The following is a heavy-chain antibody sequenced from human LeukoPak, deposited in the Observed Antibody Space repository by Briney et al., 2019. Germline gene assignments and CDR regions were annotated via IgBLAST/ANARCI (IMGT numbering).Heavy chain of an antibody. D-gene: IGHD3-3*01. CDR1: GFTFSSSA. CDR3: ARAPDYDFWSGYYIYGMDV. CDR2: ISYDGSNK. J-gene: IGHJ6*02. Sequence: GGSLRLSCAASGFTFSSSAMSWVRQVPGKGLEWVAVISYDGSNKYYADSVKGRFTISRDNSKNTLYLQMNSLRAEDTAVYYCARAPDYDFWSGYYIYGMDVWGQGTTVTVSS. V-gene: IGHV3-30*04.